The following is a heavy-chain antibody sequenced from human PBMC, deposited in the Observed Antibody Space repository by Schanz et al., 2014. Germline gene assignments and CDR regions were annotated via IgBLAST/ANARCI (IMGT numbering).Heavy chain of an antibody. V-gene: IGHV3-30*18. Sequence: VQLVESGGGLVQPGGSLRLSCVGSGFSFNGFSMNWVRRTPGKGLEWVAIISYDGRHKNYADSVKGRFTISRDNSKNTLHLQMNSLRVEDTAVYYCAKDDTQVNGMDVWGQGTTVTVSS. CDR1: GFSFNGFS. J-gene: IGHJ6*02. CDR2: ISYDGRHK. CDR3: AKDDTQVNGMDV.